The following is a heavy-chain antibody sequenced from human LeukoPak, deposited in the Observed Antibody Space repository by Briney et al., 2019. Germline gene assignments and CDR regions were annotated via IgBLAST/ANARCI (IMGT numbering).Heavy chain of an antibody. V-gene: IGHV4-31*03. D-gene: IGHD1-14*01. CDR3: AKTLGSPPTNFDY. Sequence: SETLSLTCTVSGGSISSGGYYWSWIRQHPGKGLEWIGYIYYSGSTYYNPSLKSRVTISVDTSKNQFSLKLTSVTAADTAVYYCAKTLGSPPTNFDYWGQGTPVIVSS. CDR2: IYYSGST. CDR1: GGSISSGGYY. J-gene: IGHJ4*02.